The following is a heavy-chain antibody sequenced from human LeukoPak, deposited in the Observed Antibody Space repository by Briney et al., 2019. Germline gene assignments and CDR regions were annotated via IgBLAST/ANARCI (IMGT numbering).Heavy chain of an antibody. V-gene: IGHV1-69*05. J-gene: IGHJ3*02. Sequence: GASVRVSFKASGGTFSSYAISWVRQAPGQGLEWMGGIIPIFGTANYAQKFQGRVTITTDESTSTAYMELSSLRSEDTAVYYCARQYSGSHGGVAFDIWGQGTMVTVSS. D-gene: IGHD1-26*01. CDR1: GGTFSSYA. CDR3: ARQYSGSHGGVAFDI. CDR2: IIPIFGTA.